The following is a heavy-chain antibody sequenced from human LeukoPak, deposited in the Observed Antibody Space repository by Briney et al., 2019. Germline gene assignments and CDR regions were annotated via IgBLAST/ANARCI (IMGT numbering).Heavy chain of an antibody. V-gene: IGHV5-51*01. CDR2: IYPGYSDA. J-gene: IGHJ5*02. Sequence: GESPKISCKISGYKLTNNWIGWARQVPGKGLEWMGLIYPGYSDAKYSPSFQGQVTLSVDASISTAYLQLSGLGASDTAIYYCVRFALTSSLDHWGQGTLVTVSS. CDR3: VRFALTSSLDH. CDR1: GYKLTNNW. D-gene: IGHD6-13*01.